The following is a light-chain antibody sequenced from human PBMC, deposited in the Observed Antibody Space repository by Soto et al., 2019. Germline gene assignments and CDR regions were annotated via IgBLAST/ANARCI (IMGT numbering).Light chain of an antibody. Sequence: EIVMTQSPATLSVSPGERATLSCRASQSVSSNLAWYQQKPGQAPRLLIYGASNRATGIPARFSGSGYGTEFTLTIGSLQSEDFAVYCCQQYNNGWTFGQGTKVEIK. V-gene: IGKV3-15*01. CDR3: QQYNNGWT. J-gene: IGKJ1*01. CDR2: GAS. CDR1: QSVSSN.